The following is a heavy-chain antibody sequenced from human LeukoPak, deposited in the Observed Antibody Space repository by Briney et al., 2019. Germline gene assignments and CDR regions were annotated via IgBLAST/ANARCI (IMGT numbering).Heavy chain of an antibody. Sequence: GGSLRLSCAASGFTFSSYAMHWVRQAPGKGLEWVAVISYDGSNKYYADSVKGRFTISRDNSRNTLYLQMNSLRAEDTAVYYCARDYSYYLMEAFDIWAKGQWSPSLQ. V-gene: IGHV3-30-3*01. D-gene: IGHD1-26*01. CDR3: ARDYSYYLMEAFDI. J-gene: IGHJ3*02. CDR1: GFTFSSYA. CDR2: ISYDGSNK.